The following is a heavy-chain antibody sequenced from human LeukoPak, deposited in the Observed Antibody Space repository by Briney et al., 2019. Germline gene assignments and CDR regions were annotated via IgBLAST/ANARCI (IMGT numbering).Heavy chain of an antibody. V-gene: IGHV4-59*08. CDR1: GGSISSYY. D-gene: IGHD6-19*01. CDR2: IYYSGST. J-gene: IGHJ5*02. Sequence: SETLSLTCTVSGGSISSYYWSWIRQPPGKGLEWIGYIYYSGSTNYNPSLESRVTISVDTSKNHFSLKLRSVTAADTAVYYCARGTMQWARNWFDPWGQGTLVTVSS. CDR3: ARGTMQWARNWFDP.